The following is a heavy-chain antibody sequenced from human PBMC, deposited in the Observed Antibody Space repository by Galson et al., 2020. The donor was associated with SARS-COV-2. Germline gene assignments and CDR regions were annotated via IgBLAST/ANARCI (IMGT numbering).Heavy chain of an antibody. CDR2: ISGGGGST. J-gene: IGHJ4*02. Sequence: TGGSLRLSCAASGFTFSSYAMNWVRQTPGKGLEWVSSISGGGGSTYYADSVKGRFTISRDNSKNTLYLQMNSLRAEDTAVYYCAKDRIAVASHFDYWGQGTLVTVSS. CDR3: AKDRIAVASHFDY. CDR1: GFTFSSYA. D-gene: IGHD6-19*01. V-gene: IGHV3-23*01.